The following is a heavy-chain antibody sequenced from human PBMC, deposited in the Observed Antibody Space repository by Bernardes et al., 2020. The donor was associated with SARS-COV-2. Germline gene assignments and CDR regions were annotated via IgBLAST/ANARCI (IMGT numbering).Heavy chain of an antibody. J-gene: IGHJ1*01. CDR1: GFSVSSNY. Sequence: GGSLRLSCAASGFSVSSNYMNWIRQAPGKGLEWVSLISSDGNTFYADSVKGRFTLSRDFSKNTLFLQMNSLSPEDTGVYYCAREGFCSGTDCPGYFQRWGQGTLVTVSS. V-gene: IGHV3-53*05. CDR2: ISSDGNT. D-gene: IGHD2-2*01. CDR3: AREGFCSGTDCPGYFQR.